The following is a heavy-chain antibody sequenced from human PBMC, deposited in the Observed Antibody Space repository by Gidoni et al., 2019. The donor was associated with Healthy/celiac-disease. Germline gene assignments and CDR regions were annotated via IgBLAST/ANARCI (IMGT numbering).Heavy chain of an antibody. CDR2: IWYDGSNK. Sequence: PGKGLEWVAVIWYDGSNKYYADSVKGRFTISRDNSKNTLYLQMNSLRAEDTAVYYCARSNYGDYYAVVYWGQGTLVTVSS. J-gene: IGHJ4*02. V-gene: IGHV3-33*01. D-gene: IGHD4-17*01. CDR3: ARSNYGDYYAVVY.